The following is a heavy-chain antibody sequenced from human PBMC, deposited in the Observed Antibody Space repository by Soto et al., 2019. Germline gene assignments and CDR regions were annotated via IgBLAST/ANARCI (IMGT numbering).Heavy chain of an antibody. V-gene: IGHV4-59*01. CDR3: ACWYKRQLRGLGHIDY. CDR2: IYYSGST. Sequence: PSETLSLTCTVSGGSISSYYCSWIRQPPGKGLEWIGYIYYSGSTNYNPSLKSRVTISVDTSKNQFSLKLSSVTAADTAVYYCACWYKRQLRGLGHIDYWGQGTLVTVSS. CDR1: GGSISSYY. J-gene: IGHJ4*02. D-gene: IGHD1-1*01.